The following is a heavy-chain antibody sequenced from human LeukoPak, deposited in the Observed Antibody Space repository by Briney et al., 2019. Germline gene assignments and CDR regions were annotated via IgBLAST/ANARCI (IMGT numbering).Heavy chain of an antibody. D-gene: IGHD3-10*02. Sequence: PGGSLRLSCATSGFTFSDYYMSWIRQAPGNGLEWVSYISSSGSPIYYADSVKGRFTISRDNAKNSLFLQMNSLRAEDTAVYYCAELGITMIGGVWGKGTTVTISS. CDR2: ISSSGSPI. CDR3: AELGITMIGGV. J-gene: IGHJ6*04. V-gene: IGHV3-11*04. CDR1: GFTFSDYY.